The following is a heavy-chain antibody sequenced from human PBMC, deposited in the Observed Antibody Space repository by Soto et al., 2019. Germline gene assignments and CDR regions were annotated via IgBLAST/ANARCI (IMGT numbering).Heavy chain of an antibody. V-gene: IGHV1-8*01. J-gene: IGHJ6*02. CDR1: GYTFTSYD. CDR3: ARGGGTVTTFSGYYYYGMDV. CDR2: MNPNSGNA. Sequence: ASVKVSCKASGYTFTSYDINWVRQATGQGLEWMGWMNPNSGNAGYAQKFQGRVTMTRNTSISTAYMELSSLRSEDTAVYYCARGGGTVTTFSGYYYYGMDVWGQGTTVTVSS. D-gene: IGHD4-17*01.